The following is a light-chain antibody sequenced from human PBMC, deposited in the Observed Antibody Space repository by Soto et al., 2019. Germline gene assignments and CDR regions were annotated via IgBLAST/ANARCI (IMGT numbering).Light chain of an antibody. CDR1: QSITND. J-gene: IGKJ1*01. V-gene: IGKV1-39*01. Sequence: DIQMAQTPSPLSASVGDRVTITCRASQSITNDLNWYQQKPGKAPKLLMHTASAFQSGVPSRFSGSGSGTNFTLTIRSLQPEDVATYYCGQSYTTPRTFGQGTKVDIK. CDR3: GQSYTTPRT. CDR2: TAS.